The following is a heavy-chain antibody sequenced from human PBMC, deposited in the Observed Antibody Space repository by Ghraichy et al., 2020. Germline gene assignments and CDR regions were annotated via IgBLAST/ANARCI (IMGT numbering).Heavy chain of an antibody. J-gene: IGHJ5*02. Sequence: GESLNISCAASGFTFSRYWMSWVRQAPGKGLEWVANINQDGSEKYYVDSVKGRFTISRDNAKNSLYLQVNSLRAEDTAVFYCASLRDDFWSGYSWWFDPWGQGTLVTVSS. CDR1: GFTFSRYW. V-gene: IGHV3-7*03. CDR2: INQDGSEK. CDR3: ASLRDDFWSGYSWWFDP. D-gene: IGHD3-3*01.